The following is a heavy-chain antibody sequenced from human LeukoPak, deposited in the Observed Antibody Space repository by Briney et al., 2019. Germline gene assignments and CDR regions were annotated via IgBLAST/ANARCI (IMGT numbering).Heavy chain of an antibody. CDR2: ISYDGSNK. D-gene: IGHD3-22*01. CDR3: AREASSGLGAFDI. Sequence: GGSLRLSCAASGFTFSSYDMHWVRQAPGKGLEWVAVISYDGSNKYYADSVKGRFAISRDKSKNTLHLQMNSLRAEDAAVYFCAREASSGLGAFDIRGQGTMVTVSS. J-gene: IGHJ3*02. CDR1: GFTFSSYD. V-gene: IGHV3-30*03.